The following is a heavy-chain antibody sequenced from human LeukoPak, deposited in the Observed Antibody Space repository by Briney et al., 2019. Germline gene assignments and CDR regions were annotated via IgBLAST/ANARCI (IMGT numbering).Heavy chain of an antibody. D-gene: IGHD1-26*01. V-gene: IGHV4-4*07. J-gene: IGHJ2*01. Sequence: SETLSLTCAVSGGSISSYYWSWIRQPAGQGLEWIGRSYTSGSNNYNPSLKSRVTMSVDTSKNQFSLKLSSVTAAATAVYYCARDWGSGRYYDWYFDLWGRGTLVTVSS. CDR2: SYTSGSN. CDR3: ARDWGSGRYYDWYFDL. CDR1: GGSISSYY.